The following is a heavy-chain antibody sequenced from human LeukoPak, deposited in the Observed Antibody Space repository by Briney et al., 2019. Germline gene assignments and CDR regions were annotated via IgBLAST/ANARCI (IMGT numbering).Heavy chain of an antibody. CDR2: ISYSGRS. CDR1: GGSISSSSYY. Sequence: PSETLSLTCTVSGGSISSSSYYWGWIRQPPGKGLEWMGSISYSGRSYYNPSLKSRVTISVDTSKNQFSLDLSSVTAADTAVYYCARVGVVFDYWGQGTLVTVSS. CDR3: ARVGVVFDY. V-gene: IGHV4-39*01. J-gene: IGHJ4*02. D-gene: IGHD3-16*01.